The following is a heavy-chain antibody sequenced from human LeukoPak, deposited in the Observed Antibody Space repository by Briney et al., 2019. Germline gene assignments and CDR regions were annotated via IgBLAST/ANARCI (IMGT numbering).Heavy chain of an antibody. Sequence: GGSLRLSCAASGFTFSSYAMSWVRQAPGKGLEWVSANSGSGGSTYYADSVKGRFTISRDNSKNTLYLQMNSLRAEDTAVYYCAKDPAVLLWFGDLGAFDIWGQGTMVTVSS. D-gene: IGHD3-10*01. CDR1: GFTFSSYA. CDR3: AKDPAVLLWFGDLGAFDI. J-gene: IGHJ3*02. V-gene: IGHV3-23*01. CDR2: NSGSGGST.